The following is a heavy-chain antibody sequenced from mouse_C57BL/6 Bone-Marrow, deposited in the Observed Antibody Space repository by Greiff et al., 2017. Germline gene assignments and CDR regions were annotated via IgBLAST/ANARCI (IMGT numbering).Heavy chain of an antibody. J-gene: IGHJ2*01. CDR1: GYTFTDYF. Sequence: EVQLQQSGPELVKPGASVKISCKASGYTFTDYFMNWVKQSHGKSLEWIGDINPNNGGTSYNQKFKGKATWTVDKSSSTAYMELRSLTSEDSAVYYCAREGLLRYLDYWGQGTTLTVSS. V-gene: IGHV1-26*01. CDR3: AREGLLRYLDY. D-gene: IGHD1-1*01. CDR2: INPNNGGT.